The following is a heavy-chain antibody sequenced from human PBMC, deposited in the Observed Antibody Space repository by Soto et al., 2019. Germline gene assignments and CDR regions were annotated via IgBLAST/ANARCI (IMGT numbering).Heavy chain of an antibody. CDR2: IYHSGST. D-gene: IGHD6-13*01. Sequence: QVQLQESGPRLVKPSGTLSLTCAVSGGSISSSNWWSWVRQPPGKGLEWIGEIYHSGSTNNNPSLTSRVTISVDKSKHQFSLMLSSMTAADTAVYYCARAAMGGSSWPFDYWGPGTLVTVSS. J-gene: IGHJ4*02. CDR1: GGSISSSNW. CDR3: ARAAMGGSSWPFDY. V-gene: IGHV4-4*02.